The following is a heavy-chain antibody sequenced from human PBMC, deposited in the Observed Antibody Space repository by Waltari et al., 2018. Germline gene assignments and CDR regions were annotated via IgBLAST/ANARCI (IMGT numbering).Heavy chain of an antibody. V-gene: IGHV3-23*04. CDR1: GFIFSSYA. CDR3: ARLPGDYVGY. D-gene: IGHD2-15*01. CDR2: ISGPGDST. Sequence: EVQLVESGGGLVQPGGSLRLSCAASGFIFSSYAMSWGRQAPGKGLEWVSTISGPGDSTYYADSVNGRCTISRDNSQNTVYLQVNSLTAEDTAIYYCARLPGDYVGYWGQGTLVTVSS. J-gene: IGHJ4*02.